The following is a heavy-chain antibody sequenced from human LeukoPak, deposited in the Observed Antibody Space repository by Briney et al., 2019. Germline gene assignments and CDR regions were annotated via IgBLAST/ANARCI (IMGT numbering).Heavy chain of an antibody. D-gene: IGHD3-16*02. J-gene: IGHJ3*02. CDR1: GYSISSGYY. V-gene: IGHV4-38-2*01. Sequence: SETLSLTCAVSGYSISSGYYWGWIRQLPGKGLEWIGSIYHSGSTYYNPSLKSRVTISVDTSKNQFSLKLSSMTAADTAVYYCARGVDYVWGSYRPGAFDIWGQGTMVTVSS. CDR3: ARGVDYVWGSYRPGAFDI. CDR2: IYHSGST.